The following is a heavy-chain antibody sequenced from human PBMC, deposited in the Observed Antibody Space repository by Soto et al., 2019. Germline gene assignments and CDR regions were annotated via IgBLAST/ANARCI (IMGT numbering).Heavy chain of an antibody. CDR1: EFTFENYA. Sequence: PGGSLRLSCAASEFTFENYAMHWVRQAPGKGLEWVSGITWSGGTIDYGDSVKGRFTISRDNAKNSLYLQMNSLRAEDTAIYYCAKSSAVGANFFDLWGQGTLVTVSS. D-gene: IGHD1-26*01. V-gene: IGHV3-9*01. J-gene: IGHJ4*02. CDR3: AKSSAVGANFFDL. CDR2: ITWSGGTI.